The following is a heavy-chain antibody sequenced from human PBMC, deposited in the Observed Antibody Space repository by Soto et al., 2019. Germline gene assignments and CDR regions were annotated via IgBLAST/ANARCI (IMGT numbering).Heavy chain of an antibody. V-gene: IGHV3-74*01. CDR3: AREHYYDRSGYHYYGMDV. CDR1: GFTFSSYW. D-gene: IGHD3-22*01. J-gene: IGHJ6*02. CDR2: INSDGSST. Sequence: EVQLVESGGGLVQPGGSLRLSCAASGFTFSSYWMHWVRQAPGKGLVWVSRINSDGSSTSYADSVKGRFTISRDNAKKTLYLQMNSLRAEDTAVYYCAREHYYDRSGYHYYGMDVWGQGTTVTVSS.